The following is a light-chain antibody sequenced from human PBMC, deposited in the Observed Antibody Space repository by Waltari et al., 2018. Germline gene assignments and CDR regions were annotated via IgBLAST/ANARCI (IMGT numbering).Light chain of an antibody. CDR3: HQYTNWPWT. V-gene: IGKV3D-15*01. CDR2: GVS. J-gene: IGKJ1*01. Sequence: EIVMTQSPDIVSVSPGERITLSCRASQSVEGNLAWYQQKPGQAPRLLVHGVSIRASGIPARFSGSASGTEFTLTISGLQSEDCAVYHCHQYTNWPWTYGQGTKVEIK. CDR1: QSVEGN.